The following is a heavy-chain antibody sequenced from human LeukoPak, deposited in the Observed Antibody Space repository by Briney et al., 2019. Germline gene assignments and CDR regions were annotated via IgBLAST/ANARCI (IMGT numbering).Heavy chain of an antibody. Sequence: GRSLRLSCAASGFTFNNFEMNWVRQAPGKGLEWISYISSSGSTMYYADSVKGRFTISREDAKNSLSLQMNNLRAEDTAVYYCARDSLAYFDFWGQGTLVTVSS. J-gene: IGHJ4*02. CDR3: ARDSLAYFDF. CDR2: ISSSGSTM. CDR1: GFTFNNFE. V-gene: IGHV3-48*03. D-gene: IGHD3-3*02.